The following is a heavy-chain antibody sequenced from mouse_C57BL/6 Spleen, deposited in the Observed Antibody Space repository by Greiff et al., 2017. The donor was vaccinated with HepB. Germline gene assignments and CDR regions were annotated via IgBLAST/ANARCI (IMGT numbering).Heavy chain of an antibody. CDR3: ARGYDQRDYYAMDY. CDR1: GYTFTDYY. Sequence: EVQLQQSGPELVKPGASVKISCKASGYTFTDYYMNWVKQSHGKSLEWIGDINPNNGGTSYNQKFKGKATLTVDKSSSTAYMELRSLTSEDSAVYYCARGYDQRDYYAMDYWGQGTSVTVSS. J-gene: IGHJ4*01. CDR2: INPNNGGT. V-gene: IGHV1-26*01. D-gene: IGHD2-3*01.